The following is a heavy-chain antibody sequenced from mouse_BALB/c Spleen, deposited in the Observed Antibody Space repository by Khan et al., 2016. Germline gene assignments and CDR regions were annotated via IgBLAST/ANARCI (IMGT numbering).Heavy chain of an antibody. D-gene: IGHD1-1*01. Sequence: EVKLLESGPGLVKPSQSLSLTCTVTGYSITSDYAWNWFRQFPGNKLEWMGYIGYSGSTSYNPSLKSRISITRDTSRNQFFLQLNSVTTEDTSTYYGARNLHYFGSSYWYFDVWGAGTTVTVSS. CDR3: ARNLHYFGSSYWYFDV. J-gene: IGHJ1*01. CDR2: IGYSGST. CDR1: GYSITSDYA. V-gene: IGHV3-2*02.